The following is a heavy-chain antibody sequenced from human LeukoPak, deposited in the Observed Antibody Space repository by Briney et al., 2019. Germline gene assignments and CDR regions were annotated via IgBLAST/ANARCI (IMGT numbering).Heavy chain of an antibody. CDR2: TYYRSKWYN. Sequence: PSQTLSLTCAISGDSVSSNSAAWNWIRQSPSRGLEWLGRTYYRSKWYNDYAVSVKSRITINPDTSKNQFSLQLNSVTPEDTALDYRARDHEGSSIAAACTSPYFDYWGQGTLVTVSS. CDR1: GDSVSSNSAA. CDR3: ARDHEGSSIAAACTSPYFDY. V-gene: IGHV6-1*01. D-gene: IGHD6-13*01. J-gene: IGHJ4*02.